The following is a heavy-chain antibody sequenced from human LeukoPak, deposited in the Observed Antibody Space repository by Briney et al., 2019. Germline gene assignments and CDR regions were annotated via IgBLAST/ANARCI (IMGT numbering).Heavy chain of an antibody. D-gene: IGHD6-19*01. CDR3: ARGPYSSGWYFDY. CDR1: GFTLDDYG. V-gene: IGHV3-20*04. CDR2: INWNGGST. Sequence: GVSLRLSCAASGFTLDDYGMSWVRQAPGKGVEWVSGINWNGGSTGYADSVEGRFTISRANAKNPLYLQMNSLTAEDTALYYCARGPYSSGWYFDYWGQGTLVTVSS. J-gene: IGHJ4*02.